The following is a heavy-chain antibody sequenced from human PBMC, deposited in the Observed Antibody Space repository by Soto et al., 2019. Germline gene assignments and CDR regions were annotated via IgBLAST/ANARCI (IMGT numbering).Heavy chain of an antibody. V-gene: IGHV4-34*01. CDR3: ARVRGFIAAAGIDYYYYGMDV. D-gene: IGHD6-13*01. Sequence: SETLSLTCAVYGGSFSGYYWSWIRQPPGKGLEWIGEINHSGSTNYNPSLKSRVTISVDTSKNQFSLKLSSVTAADTAVYYCARVRGFIAAAGIDYYYYGMDVWGQGTTVTVSS. CDR1: GGSFSGYY. CDR2: INHSGST. J-gene: IGHJ6*02.